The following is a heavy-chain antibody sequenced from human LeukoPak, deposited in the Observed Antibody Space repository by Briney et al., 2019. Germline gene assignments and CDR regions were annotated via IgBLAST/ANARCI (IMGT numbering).Heavy chain of an antibody. CDR2: INYRGHT. CDR1: GGSISGSSYH. Sequence: SETLSLTCTVSGGSISGSSYHWGWIRQLPGKGLEWIGSINYRGHTYYNPSLESRVAVSVDTSKNQFSLKMRSVTAADTALYYCAPTYSYIVGGYDYWGQGSLVTV. V-gene: IGHV4-39*01. CDR3: APTYSYIVGGYDY. D-gene: IGHD5-18*01. J-gene: IGHJ4*02.